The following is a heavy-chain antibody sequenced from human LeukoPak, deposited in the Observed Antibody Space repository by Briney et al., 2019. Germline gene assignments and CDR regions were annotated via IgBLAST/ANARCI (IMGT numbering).Heavy chain of an antibody. CDR2: ISAYNGNT. V-gene: IGHV1-18*01. CDR3: ARTAVRYFDWFLGY. J-gene: IGHJ4*02. CDR1: GYTFTSYG. D-gene: IGHD3-9*01. Sequence: APVKVSCKASGYTFTSYGISWVRQAPGQGLEWMGWISAYNGNTNYAQKLQGRVTMTTDTSTSTAYMELRSLRSDDTAVYYCARTAVRYFDWFLGYWGQGTLVTVSS.